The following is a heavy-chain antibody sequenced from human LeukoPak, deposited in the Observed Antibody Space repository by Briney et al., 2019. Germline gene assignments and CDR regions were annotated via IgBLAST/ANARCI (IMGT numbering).Heavy chain of an antibody. J-gene: IGHJ4*02. V-gene: IGHV3-23*01. CDR3: AKDTFDY. Sequence: GGSLRLSCAASGFTFSNYAMSWVRQAPGKGLEWVSAVSSSGGNTYYADTVKGRLTISRDNSKNTVYLQMNSLRAEDTAVYYCAKDTFDYWGQGTLVTVSS. CDR2: VSSSGGNT. CDR1: GFTFSNYA.